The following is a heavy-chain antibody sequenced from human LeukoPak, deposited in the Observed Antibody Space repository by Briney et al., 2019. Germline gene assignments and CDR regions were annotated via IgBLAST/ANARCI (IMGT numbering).Heavy chain of an antibody. D-gene: IGHD2-2*01. J-gene: IGHJ5*02. CDR2: IYYSGST. CDR1: GGSISSSSYY. Sequence: SETLSLTCTVSGGSISSSSYYWGWIRQPPGKGPEWIGSIYYSGSTYYNPSLKSRVAISVDTSKNQFSLKLSSVTAADTAVYYCAVPAAKRPHWFDPWGQGTLVTVSS. CDR3: AVPAAKRPHWFDP. V-gene: IGHV4-39*01.